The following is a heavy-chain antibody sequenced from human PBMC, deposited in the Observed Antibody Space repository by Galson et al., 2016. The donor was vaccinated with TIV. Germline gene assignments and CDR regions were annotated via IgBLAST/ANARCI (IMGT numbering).Heavy chain of an antibody. J-gene: IGHJ6*02. CDR3: ARDRRHCGNECFLRYYYGMDV. V-gene: IGHV3-66*02. CDR2: IYDDGKK. CDR1: GLIVTDNS. D-gene: IGHD2-21*01. Sequence: SLRLSCAASGLIVTDNSMTWVRQAPGKGLEWVALIYDDGKKMYADSVQGRFTISRDSSKNVLYLQMTSLRGEDTAVYFCARDRRHCGNECFLRYYYGMDVWGQGAPVTVSS.